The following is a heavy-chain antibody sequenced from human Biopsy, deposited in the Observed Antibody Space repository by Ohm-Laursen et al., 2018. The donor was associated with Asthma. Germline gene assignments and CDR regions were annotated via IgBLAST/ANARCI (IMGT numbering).Heavy chain of an antibody. D-gene: IGHD3-22*01. V-gene: IGHV3-30*03. Sequence: LSLTCAASGFVFSQCGMHWVRRGPGKGLEWVALVSSDGHNKYYEDSVKGRFTISRDNSRNRLYLQINRLTVEDSAVYFCARQSGQDYGDSSGFDIWGQGTKVAVSS. CDR1: GFVFSQCG. J-gene: IGHJ3*02. CDR3: ARQSGQDYGDSSGFDI. CDR2: VSSDGHNK.